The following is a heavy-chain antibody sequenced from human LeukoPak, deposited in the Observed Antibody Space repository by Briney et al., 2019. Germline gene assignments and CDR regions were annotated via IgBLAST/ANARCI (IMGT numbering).Heavy chain of an antibody. CDR3: AKVNWDEAFDI. D-gene: IGHD7-27*01. Sequence: GGSLRLSCAVSGLTFNNYAMSWVRQAPGKGLEWVSGISGRGASKYYADSVKGRFTISRDNSKNTLYLQMSSLRAEDTAVYFCAKVNWDEAFDIWGQEAMVTVSS. J-gene: IGHJ3*02. V-gene: IGHV3-23*01. CDR1: GLTFNNYA. CDR2: ISGRGASK.